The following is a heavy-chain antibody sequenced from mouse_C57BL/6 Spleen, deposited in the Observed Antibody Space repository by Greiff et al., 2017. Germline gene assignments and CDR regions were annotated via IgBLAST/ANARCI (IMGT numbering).Heavy chain of an antibody. CDR2: INYDGSST. CDR3: ARDSNYAMDY. V-gene: IGHV5-16*01. J-gene: IGHJ4*01. Sequence: EVKLEESEGGLVQPGSSMKLSSTASGFTFSDYYMAWVRQVPEKGLEWVANINYDGSSTYYLDSLKSRFIISRDNAKNILYLQMSSLKSEDTATYYCARDSNYAMDYWGQGTSVTVSS. CDR1: GFTFSDYY. D-gene: IGHD1-1*01.